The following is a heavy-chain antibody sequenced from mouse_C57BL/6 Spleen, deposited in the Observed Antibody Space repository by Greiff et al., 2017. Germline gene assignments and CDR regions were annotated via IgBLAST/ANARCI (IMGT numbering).Heavy chain of an antibody. J-gene: IGHJ4*01. CDR2: IDPSDSET. Sequence: QVQLQQPGAELVRPGSSVKLSCKASGYTFTSYWMHWVKQRPIQGLEWIGNIDPSDSETHYNQKFKDKATLTVDKSSSTAYMQLSSLTSEDSAVYYCARREYSNYDGYYYAMDYWGQGTSVTVSS. V-gene: IGHV1-52*01. D-gene: IGHD2-5*01. CDR3: ARREYSNYDGYYYAMDY. CDR1: GYTFTSYW.